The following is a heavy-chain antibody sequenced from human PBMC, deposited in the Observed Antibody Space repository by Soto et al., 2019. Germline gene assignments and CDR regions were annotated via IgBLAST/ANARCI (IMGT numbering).Heavy chain of an antibody. D-gene: IGHD3-3*01. J-gene: IGHJ3*02. Sequence: EVQLVESGGGLVQPGGSLRLSCAASGFTFSSYWMSWVRQAPGKGLEWVANIKQDGSEKYYVDSVKGRFTISRDNAKNSLYLQMNSLRDEDTAVYYCARGEDYDFWSGYYSAFDIWGQGTMVTVSS. CDR2: IKQDGSEK. CDR1: GFTFSSYW. V-gene: IGHV3-7*01. CDR3: ARGEDYDFWSGYYSAFDI.